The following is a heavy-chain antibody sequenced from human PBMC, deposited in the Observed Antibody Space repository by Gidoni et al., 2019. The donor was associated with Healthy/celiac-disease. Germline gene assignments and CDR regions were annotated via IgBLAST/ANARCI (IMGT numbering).Heavy chain of an antibody. V-gene: IGHV1-46*03. Sequence: QVQLVQSGAEVKKPGASVKVSCKASGYPFTSYYMHWVRQAPGQGLEWMGIINPSGGSTSYAQKFQGRVTMTRDTSTSTVYMELSSLRSEDTAVYYCARDPGIAVAGMELGFDYWGQGTLVTVSS. CDR3: ARDPGIAVAGMELGFDY. CDR1: GYPFTSYY. J-gene: IGHJ4*02. CDR2: INPSGGST. D-gene: IGHD6-19*01.